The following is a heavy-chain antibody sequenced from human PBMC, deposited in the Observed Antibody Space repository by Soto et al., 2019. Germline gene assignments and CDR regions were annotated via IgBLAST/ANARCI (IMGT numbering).Heavy chain of an antibody. CDR2: IYYSGNA. CDR3: VRGELRPRFDY. D-gene: IGHD1-7*01. J-gene: IGHJ4*02. CDR1: DGSIRNSSYC. V-gene: IGHV4-39*01. Sequence: LTYTVSDGSIRNSSYCRGWIRQPPGKGLEGIGSIYYSGNAYYNPSLKSRVTISRDTSKNTLSLQMNSLRAEDTAVYYCVRGELRPRFDYWGQGTLVTVSS.